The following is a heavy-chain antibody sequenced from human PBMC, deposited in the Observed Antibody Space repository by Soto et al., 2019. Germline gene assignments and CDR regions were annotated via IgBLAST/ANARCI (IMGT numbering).Heavy chain of an antibody. D-gene: IGHD6-13*01. V-gene: IGHV3-30*04. CDR1: GFTFNNYA. CDR2: MSYDGSDK. Sequence: GGYLRLSCAASGFTFNNYAMHWVRQAPGKGLEWVAVMSYDGSDKYYADSVKGRFTISRDNSKNTLYLHMNSLRPDDTAVYHCARGRGRIAAGAYHYYQYGIYVWGKGTTVTVAA. CDR3: ARGRGRIAAGAYHYYQYGIYV. J-gene: IGHJ6*04.